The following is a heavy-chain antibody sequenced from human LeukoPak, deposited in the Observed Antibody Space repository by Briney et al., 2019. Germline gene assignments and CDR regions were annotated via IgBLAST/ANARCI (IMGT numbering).Heavy chain of an antibody. CDR3: ARASITMVRGVINGLGY. V-gene: IGHV1-3*01. J-gene: IGHJ4*02. Sequence: ASVKVSCKASGYTFTSYAMHWVRQAPGQRLEWMGWINAGNGNTKYSQKFQGRVTITRDTSVSTAYMELSSLRSEDTAVYYCARASITMVRGVINGLGYWGQGTLVTVSS. CDR2: INAGNGNT. CDR1: GYTFTSYA. D-gene: IGHD3-10*01.